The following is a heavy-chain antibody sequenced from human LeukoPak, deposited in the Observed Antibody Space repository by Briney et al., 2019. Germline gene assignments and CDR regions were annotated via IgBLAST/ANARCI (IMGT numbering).Heavy chain of an antibody. CDR3: ARGVSSEGGYYFDY. V-gene: IGHV3-48*04. Sequence: GGSLRLSCAASGFTFSSYSMNWVRQAPGKGLEWVSYISSSSSTIYYADSVKRRFTISRDNAQNSLYLQMNSLRAEDTAVYYCARGVSSEGGYYFDYWGQGTLVTVSS. D-gene: IGHD3-22*01. J-gene: IGHJ4*02. CDR2: ISSSSSTI. CDR1: GFTFSSYS.